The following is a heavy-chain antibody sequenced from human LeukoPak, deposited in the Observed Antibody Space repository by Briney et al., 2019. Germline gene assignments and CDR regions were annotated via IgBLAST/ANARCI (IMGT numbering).Heavy chain of an antibody. CDR3: ARGMTTPDY. Sequence: GGSLRLSCAASGFTVSSNYMSWVRQAPGKGLEWVSSISDIGGSTYYADSVKGRFTISRDNSKNTLFLQMNSLRVEDTAVYYCARGMTTPDYWGQGTLVTVSS. CDR2: ISDIGGST. D-gene: IGHD1-14*01. J-gene: IGHJ4*02. CDR1: GFTVSSNY. V-gene: IGHV3-53*01.